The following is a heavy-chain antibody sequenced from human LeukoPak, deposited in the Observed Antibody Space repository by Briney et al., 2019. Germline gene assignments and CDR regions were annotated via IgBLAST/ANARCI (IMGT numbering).Heavy chain of an antibody. CDR1: GFTFDDYG. Sequence: GGSLRLSCAASGFTFDDYGMSWARQAPGKGLEWVANIKQDGSDKYYVDSVKGRFTISRDNAKNSLYLEMNSLRAEDTSIYYCARYRDNSGPIDFWGQGILVTVSS. V-gene: IGHV3-7*01. J-gene: IGHJ4*02. CDR2: IKQDGSDK. CDR3: ARYRDNSGPIDF. D-gene: IGHD3-22*01.